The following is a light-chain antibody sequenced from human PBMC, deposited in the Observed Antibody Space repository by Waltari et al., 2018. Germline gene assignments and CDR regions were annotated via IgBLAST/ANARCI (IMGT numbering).Light chain of an antibody. J-gene: IGKJ4*01. Sequence: DIVLTQSPGTLSLSPGERATLSCRASQSVSSSYLAWYQQKPGQAPRLLIYGASSRATGSPDRFSGSGSGTDFSLTISRLEPEGFAVYYCQRYGSSPLTFGGGTKVEIK. CDR3: QRYGSSPLT. CDR2: GAS. CDR1: QSVSSSY. V-gene: IGKV3-20*01.